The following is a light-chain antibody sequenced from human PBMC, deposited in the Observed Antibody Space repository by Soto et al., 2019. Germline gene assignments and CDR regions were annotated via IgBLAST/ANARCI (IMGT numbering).Light chain of an antibody. CDR3: QQRKFWPPLT. CDR2: DAS. J-gene: IGKJ4*01. Sequence: EVVLTQSPVTLALSPGDRATLSCRTSHSVDIYLAWYQQKPGQAPRLLIYDASNRATGIPARFSGSGSGTDFTLTISRLEPEDFAVYYCQQRKFWPPLTFGGGTKVELK. V-gene: IGKV3-11*01. CDR1: HSVDIY.